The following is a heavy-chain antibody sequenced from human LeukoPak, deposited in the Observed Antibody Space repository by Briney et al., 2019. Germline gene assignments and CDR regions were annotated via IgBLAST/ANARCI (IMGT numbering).Heavy chain of an antibody. D-gene: IGHD3-22*01. CDR2: IYSDGST. CDR1: GFTVSSNY. V-gene: IGHV3-53*01. Sequence: GGSLRLSCAASGFTVSSNYMSWVRQAPGKGLEWVSVIYSDGSTYYADSVKGRFTISRDNSKNTMYLQMNSLRAEDTAVYYCARIPIVLITSGGYWGQGTLVTVSS. CDR3: ARIPIVLITSGGY. J-gene: IGHJ4*02.